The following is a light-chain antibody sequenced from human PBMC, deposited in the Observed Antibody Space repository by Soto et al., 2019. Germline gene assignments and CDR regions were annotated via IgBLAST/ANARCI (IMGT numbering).Light chain of an antibody. CDR2: GIS. CDR1: HTISSSY. V-gene: IGKV3-20*01. CDR3: QQYVTSSPRT. Sequence: EIVLTQSPGTLSLSPGERATLSCRASHTISSSYLAWYQQKPGQAPRLLMYGISRRATGIPDRFSGSGSGTDFTLTITRREPEEFAVYYCQQYVTSSPRTFGQGTKVEIK. J-gene: IGKJ1*01.